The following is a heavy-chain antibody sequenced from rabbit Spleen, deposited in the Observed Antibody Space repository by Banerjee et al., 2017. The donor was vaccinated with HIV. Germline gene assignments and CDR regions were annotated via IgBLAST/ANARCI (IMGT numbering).Heavy chain of an antibody. CDR1: GFDFSSYS. D-gene: IGHD6-1*01. Sequence: QEQLKETGGGLVQPGGSLTLSCKTSGFDFSSYSMSWVRQAPGKGLEWIGCIITTSGGTWRASWAKGRFTISKTSSTTVTLQMTSLTAADTATYFCAREIFVAYVIYGYASSGMDLWGPGTLVTVS. CDR3: AREIFVAYVIYGYASSGMDL. J-gene: IGHJ6*01. CDR2: IITTSGGT. V-gene: IGHV1S45*01.